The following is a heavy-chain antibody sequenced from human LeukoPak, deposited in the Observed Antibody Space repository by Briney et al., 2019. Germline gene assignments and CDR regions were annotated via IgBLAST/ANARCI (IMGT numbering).Heavy chain of an antibody. V-gene: IGHV3-30*02. CDR2: IRSDGSNK. CDR1: GFIFSSYG. Sequence: GGSLRLSCAASGFIFSSYGMHWVRQTPSKGLEWVAFIRSDGSNKYYADSVRGRFTISRDNSKNTLNLQMNSLRAEDTAVYYCAKGPVVTFDIWGQGTMVTVSS. J-gene: IGHJ3*02. D-gene: IGHD2-15*01. CDR3: AKGPVVTFDI.